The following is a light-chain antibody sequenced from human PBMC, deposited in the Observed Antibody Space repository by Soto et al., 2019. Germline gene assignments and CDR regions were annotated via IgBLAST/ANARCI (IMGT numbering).Light chain of an antibody. J-gene: IGLJ1*01. CDR2: EVS. CDR1: SSDVGSYNL. V-gene: IGLV2-23*02. CDR3: CSYAGSSSFYV. Sequence: QPALTQPDSVSGSPGQSITISCTGASSDVGSYNLVSWYHQHPGKAPKLMIYEVSKRPSGVSNRFSGSKSGNTASLTISGLQAEDEADYYCCSYAGSSSFYVFGTGTKVTVL.